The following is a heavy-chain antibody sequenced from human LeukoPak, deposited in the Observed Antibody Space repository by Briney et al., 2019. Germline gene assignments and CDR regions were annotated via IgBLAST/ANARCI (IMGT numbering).Heavy chain of an antibody. CDR2: ISYDGSNR. CDR3: ARDRSYYYYYGMDV. J-gene: IGHJ6*02. Sequence: TGGSLRLSCAASGFTFSRYGMHWVRQAPDKGLEWVAVISYDGSNRYYADSVKGRFTISRDNSKNTLYLQMNSLRAEDTAVYYCARDRSYYYYYGMDVWGQGTTVTVSS. CDR1: GFTFSRYG. V-gene: IGHV3-30*03.